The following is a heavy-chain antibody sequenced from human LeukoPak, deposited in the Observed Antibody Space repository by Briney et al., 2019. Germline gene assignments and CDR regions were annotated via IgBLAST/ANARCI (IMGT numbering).Heavy chain of an antibody. Sequence: GGSLRLSCAASGFTFSSYSMNWVHQAPGKGLEWVSSISSSSSYIYYADSVKGRFTISRDNAKNSLYLQMNSLRAEDTAVYYCARISGYPTTNFDYWGQGTLVTVSS. CDR3: ARISGYPTTNFDY. V-gene: IGHV3-21*01. D-gene: IGHD5-12*01. CDR2: ISSSSSYI. CDR1: GFTFSSYS. J-gene: IGHJ4*02.